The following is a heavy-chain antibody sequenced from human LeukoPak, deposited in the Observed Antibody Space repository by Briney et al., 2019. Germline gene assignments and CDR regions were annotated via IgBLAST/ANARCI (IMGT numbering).Heavy chain of an antibody. V-gene: IGHV1-2*02. Sequence: GASVKVSCKASGYTFTGYYMHWVRQAPGQGLEWMGWINPNSGGTNYAQKFQGRVTMTRDTSISTAYMELSRLRSDDTAVYYCARDKDIVLIRSFDYWGQGTLVTVSS. CDR2: INPNSGGT. CDR1: GYTFTGYY. CDR3: ARDKDIVLIRSFDY. J-gene: IGHJ4*02. D-gene: IGHD2-8*01.